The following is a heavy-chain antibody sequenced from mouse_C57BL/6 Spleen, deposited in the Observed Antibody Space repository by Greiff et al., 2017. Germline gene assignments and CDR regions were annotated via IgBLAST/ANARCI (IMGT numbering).Heavy chain of an antibody. CDR1: GYTFTSYW. Sequence: QVQLQQPGAELVRPGTSVKLSCKASGYTFTSYWMHWVKQRPGQGLEWIGVIDPSDSYTNYNQKFKGKATLTVDTSSSTAYMQLSSLTSEDSAVYYCARQKLRGFDYWGQGTTLTVSS. CDR2: IDPSDSYT. D-gene: IGHD1-1*01. CDR3: ARQKLRGFDY. V-gene: IGHV1-59*01. J-gene: IGHJ2*01.